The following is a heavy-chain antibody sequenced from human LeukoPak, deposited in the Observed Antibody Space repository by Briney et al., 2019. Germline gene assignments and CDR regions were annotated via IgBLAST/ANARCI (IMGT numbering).Heavy chain of an antibody. Sequence: GESLKISCKGSGFSFTNYWIGWMRQMPGKGLEWMGIIYPGDSDTRYSPSFQGQVTISADKSISTAYLQWSSLKASDTAMYYCARGRLGAASLGELFDYWGQGTLVTVSS. D-gene: IGHD3-16*01. J-gene: IGHJ4*02. CDR3: ARGRLGAASLGELFDY. CDR2: IYPGDSDT. CDR1: GFSFTNYW. V-gene: IGHV5-51*01.